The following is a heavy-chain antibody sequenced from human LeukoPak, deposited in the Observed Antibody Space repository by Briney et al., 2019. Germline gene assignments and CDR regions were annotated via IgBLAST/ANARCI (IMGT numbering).Heavy chain of an antibody. J-gene: IGHJ4*02. CDR2: ISADSSRA. V-gene: IGHV3-23*01. Sequence: GGSLRLSCAASGFTFSSNAMTWVRQAPGKGLEWVSAISADSSRADYADSVKGRFTISRDNSKNTLYLQVDSLRVEDTAVYYCAKGLLRLGELSLHYFDYWGQGTLVTVSS. CDR1: GFTFSSNA. CDR3: AKGLLRLGELSLHYFDY. D-gene: IGHD3-16*02.